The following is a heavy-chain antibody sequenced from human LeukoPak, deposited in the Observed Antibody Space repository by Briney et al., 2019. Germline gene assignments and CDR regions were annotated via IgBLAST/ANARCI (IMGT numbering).Heavy chain of an antibody. CDR1: GFTVSSNY. CDR3: ARAWSHGYCSGGSCYFDY. D-gene: IGHD2-15*01. CDR2: IYGGGST. Sequence: GGSLRLSCAASGFTVSSNYMNWVRQAPGKGLEWVSVIYGGGSTYYADSVKGRFTISRDNSKNTLYLQMNSLRAEDTAVYYCARAWSHGYCSGGSCYFDYWGQGTLVTVSS. V-gene: IGHV3-66*01. J-gene: IGHJ4*02.